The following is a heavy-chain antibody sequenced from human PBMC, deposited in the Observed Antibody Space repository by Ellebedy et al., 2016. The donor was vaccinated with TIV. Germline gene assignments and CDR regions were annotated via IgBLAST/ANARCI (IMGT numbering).Heavy chain of an antibody. CDR2: IWYDGSKR. J-gene: IGHJ4*02. D-gene: IGHD3-22*01. CDR1: GFTFSSYG. Sequence: PGGSLRLSCAASGFTFSSYGMHWARQAPGKGLEWVALIWYDGSKRYYADSVKGRFTISRDNPKNTLYLQMNSLRAEDTAVYYCAKGLDSGIVVVIDYWGQGTLVTVSS. V-gene: IGHV3-33*06. CDR3: AKGLDSGIVVVIDY.